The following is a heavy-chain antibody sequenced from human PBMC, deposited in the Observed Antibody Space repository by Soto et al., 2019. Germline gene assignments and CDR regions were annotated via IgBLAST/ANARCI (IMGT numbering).Heavy chain of an antibody. D-gene: IGHD5-18*01. CDR3: AREPRGYSYNFDY. V-gene: IGHV3-48*02. CDR2: IKRTSDII. CDR1: GFTFSSYS. J-gene: IGHJ4*02. Sequence: GGSLRLSCEASGFTFSSYSMNWVRQAPGRGLEWVSYIKRTSDIIYYADSVRGRFTISRDNAKNSLYLQMNSLRDDDTAVYYCAREPRGYSYNFDYWGQGILVTVSS.